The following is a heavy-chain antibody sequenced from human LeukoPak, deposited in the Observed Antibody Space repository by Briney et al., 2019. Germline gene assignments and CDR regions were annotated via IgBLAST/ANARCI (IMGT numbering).Heavy chain of an antibody. CDR2: IYHSGST. CDR3: ASKVNCSGGTCPTGAFDM. J-gene: IGHJ3*02. CDR1: GGSISSNIW. D-gene: IGHD2-15*01. Sequence: SETLSLTCAVSGGSISSNIWWSWVRQPPGKGLEWIGEIYHSGSTNSNPSLKSRVTISVDKSRNQFSLKLSSVTAADTAVYYCASKVNCSGGTCPTGAFDMWGQGTMVTVSS. V-gene: IGHV4-4*02.